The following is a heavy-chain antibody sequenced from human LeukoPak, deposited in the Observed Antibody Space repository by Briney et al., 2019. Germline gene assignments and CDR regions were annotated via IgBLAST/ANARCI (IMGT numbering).Heavy chain of an antibody. CDR2: IFYSGTT. Sequence: PSQTLSLTCIVSGGSISSDDHYWNWIRQSPGKGLEWIGYIFYSGTTYYNPSLGSRVTMSVDTSKNQFSLKLSSVTAADTAVYYCARAIHYDFWSGYSREPYYFDYWGQGTLVTVSS. J-gene: IGHJ4*02. D-gene: IGHD3-3*01. CDR3: ARAIHYDFWSGYSREPYYFDY. CDR1: GGSISSDDHY. V-gene: IGHV4-30-4*01.